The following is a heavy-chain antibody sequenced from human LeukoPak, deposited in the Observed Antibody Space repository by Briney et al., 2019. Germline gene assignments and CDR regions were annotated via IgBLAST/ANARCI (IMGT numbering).Heavy chain of an antibody. CDR2: ISGSGGST. Sequence: PGGSLRLSCAASGFTFSSYAMSWVSQAPGKGLEWVSAISGSGGSTYYADSVKGRFTISRDNSKSTLYLQMNSLRAEDTAVYYCAKDLEEFTVTNLDYWGQGTLVTVSS. J-gene: IGHJ4*02. D-gene: IGHD4-17*01. V-gene: IGHV3-23*01. CDR3: AKDLEEFTVTNLDY. CDR1: GFTFSSYA.